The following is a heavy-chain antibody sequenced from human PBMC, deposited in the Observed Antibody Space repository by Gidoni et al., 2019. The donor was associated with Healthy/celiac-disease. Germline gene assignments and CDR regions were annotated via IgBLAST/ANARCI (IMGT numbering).Heavy chain of an antibody. V-gene: IGHV3-43*01. CDR2: ISWDGGST. D-gene: IGHD3-22*01. CDR3: AKDSYRTSGYYDSSAIGH. J-gene: IGHJ1*01. Sequence: EVQLVESGGVVVKPGGSLRLSCAASGFPFDDYTRHWVRQAPGKGLEWVSLISWDGGSTYYADSVKGRFTISRDNSKNPLYLQMNSLRTEDTALYYCAKDSYRTSGYYDSSAIGHWGQGTLVTVSS. CDR1: GFPFDDYT.